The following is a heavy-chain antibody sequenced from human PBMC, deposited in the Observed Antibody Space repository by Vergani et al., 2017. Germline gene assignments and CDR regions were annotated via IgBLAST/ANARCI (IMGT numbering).Heavy chain of an antibody. Sequence: QVQLVESGGGVVQPGRSLRLSCAASGFTFSSYGMHWVRQAPGKGLEWVAVIWYDGSNKYFADSVKGRFTISRDNSKNTLYLQMNSLRAEDTAVYYCANSIAAAFNWFDPWGQGTLVTVSS. J-gene: IGHJ5*02. CDR3: ANSIAAAFNWFDP. CDR1: GFTFSSYG. V-gene: IGHV3-33*06. CDR2: IWYDGSNK. D-gene: IGHD6-13*01.